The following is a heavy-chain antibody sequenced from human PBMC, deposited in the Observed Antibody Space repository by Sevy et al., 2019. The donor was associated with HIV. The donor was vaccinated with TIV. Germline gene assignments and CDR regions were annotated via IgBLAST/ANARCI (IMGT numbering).Heavy chain of an antibody. CDR3: ARAAIAARRAYMDV. J-gene: IGHJ6*03. V-gene: IGHV3-74*01. D-gene: IGHD6-6*01. CDR1: GFTFSSYW. Sequence: GGSLRLSCAASGFTFSSYWMHWVRQAPGKGLVWVSRINSDGSSTSYVDSVKGRFTISRDNAKNTLYLQMNSLRAEDTAVYYCARAAIAARRAYMDVWGKGTTVTVSS. CDR2: INSDGSST.